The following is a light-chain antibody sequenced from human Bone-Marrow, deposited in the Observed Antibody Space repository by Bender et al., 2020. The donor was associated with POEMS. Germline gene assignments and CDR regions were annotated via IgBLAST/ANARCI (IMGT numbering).Light chain of an antibody. V-gene: IGLV3-25*03. J-gene: IGLJ2*01. CDR3: HSTDSSASNPWI. CDR1: ELPQRL. CDR2: KDR. Sequence: SELTQPPSLSVSPGQTARITCSGDELPQRLANWYQHRPGQAPIMVIYKDRERPSGIPDRFSGSHSGTSVILTISGVQAEDEADYYCHSTDSSASNPWIFGGGTKL.